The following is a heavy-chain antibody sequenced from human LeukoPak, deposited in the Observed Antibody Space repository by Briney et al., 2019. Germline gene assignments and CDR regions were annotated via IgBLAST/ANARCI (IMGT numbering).Heavy chain of an antibody. CDR2: ISGSGGST. Sequence: GGSLRLSCAASGFTFSSYAMSWVRQAPGKGLEWVSAISGSGGSTYYADSVKGRFTISRDNSKNTLYLQMNSLRAEDTAVYYCARDPTPEVSYFDYWGQGTLVTVSS. J-gene: IGHJ4*02. CDR3: ARDPTPEVSYFDY. CDR1: GFTFSSYA. V-gene: IGHV3-23*01.